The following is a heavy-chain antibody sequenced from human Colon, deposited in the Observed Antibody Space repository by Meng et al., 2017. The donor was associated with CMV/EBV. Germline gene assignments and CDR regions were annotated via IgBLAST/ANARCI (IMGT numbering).Heavy chain of an antibody. J-gene: IGHJ4*02. CDR1: GFAFNSYG. D-gene: IGHD3-3*01. V-gene: IGHV3-21*01. Sequence: GESLKISCEASGFAFNSYGMIWVRQAPGKGLEWVSLISGTTNYMFYADSAKGRFTMSRDNAKKSVYLQMNDLRAEDTAVYYCARGIFDLWGQGTLVTVS. CDR3: ARGIFDL. CDR2: ISGTTNYM.